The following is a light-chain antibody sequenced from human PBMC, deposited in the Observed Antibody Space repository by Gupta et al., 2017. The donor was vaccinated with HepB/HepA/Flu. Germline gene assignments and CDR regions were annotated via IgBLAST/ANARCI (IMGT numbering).Light chain of an antibody. CDR3: CSYAGSSTFVV. J-gene: IGLJ2*01. CDR2: EVS. CDR1: SSDVGSDNL. V-gene: IGLV2-23*02. Sequence: SALTQPASVSGSPGPSTTISCFGTSSDVGSDNLVSWYQQHPGKAPKLMIYEVSKWPSGVANRFSGSKSGNTASLTISGLQAEDEADYYCCSYAGSSTFVVFGGGTKLTVL.